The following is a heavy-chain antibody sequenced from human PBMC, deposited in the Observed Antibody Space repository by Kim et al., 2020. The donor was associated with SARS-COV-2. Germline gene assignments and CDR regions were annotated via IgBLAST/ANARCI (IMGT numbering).Heavy chain of an antibody. V-gene: IGHV3-30*01. D-gene: IGHD3-22*01. J-gene: IGHJ4*02. CDR3: ARGDTSGYFYPFDY. Sequence: ADYVKGRFTISRDNSKNTLYLQMTSLRAEDTAVYYCARGDTSGYFYPFDYWGQGTLVTVSS.